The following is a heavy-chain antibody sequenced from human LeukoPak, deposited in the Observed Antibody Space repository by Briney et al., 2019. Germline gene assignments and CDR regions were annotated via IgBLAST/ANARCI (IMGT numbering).Heavy chain of an antibody. D-gene: IGHD2-2*01. Sequence: GGSLRLSCAASGFTFSSYGMSWVRQAPGKGLEWVSAISGSGGSTYYADSVKGRFTISRDNSKNTLYLQMNSLRAEDTAVYYCAKDKSGFTSSNAFDIWGQGTMVTVSS. CDR1: GFTFSSYG. CDR3: AKDKSGFTSSNAFDI. CDR2: ISGSGGST. V-gene: IGHV3-23*01. J-gene: IGHJ3*02.